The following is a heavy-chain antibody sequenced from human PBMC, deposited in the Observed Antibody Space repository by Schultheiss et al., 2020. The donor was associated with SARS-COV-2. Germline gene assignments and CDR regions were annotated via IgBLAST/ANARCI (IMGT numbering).Heavy chain of an antibody. V-gene: IGHV4-59*08. CDR3: ARAYVGITIFGVVIRGRFDP. CDR2: IYYSGST. J-gene: IGHJ5*02. D-gene: IGHD3-3*01. Sequence: SETLSLTCSVSGGSISNYYWSWIRQPPGKGLEWIGYIYYSGSTNYNPSLKSRVTISVDTSKNQFSLKLSSVTAADTAVYYCARAYVGITIFGVVIRGRFDPWGQGTLVTVSS. CDR1: GGSISNYY.